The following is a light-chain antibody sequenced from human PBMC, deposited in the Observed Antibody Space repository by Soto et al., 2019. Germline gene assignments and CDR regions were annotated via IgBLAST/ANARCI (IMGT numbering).Light chain of an antibody. V-gene: IGKV1-39*01. CDR2: AAS. J-gene: IGKJ1*01. Sequence: DIQMTQSPSSLSASVGDRVTITCRASQNIYSYLNWYLQKPGKAPDLLIYAASSLQSGVPSRFIGSGSGTDFTPTISSLQPGDFATYYCQQSYSTPRTFGQGTRVEIK. CDR1: QNIYSY. CDR3: QQSYSTPRT.